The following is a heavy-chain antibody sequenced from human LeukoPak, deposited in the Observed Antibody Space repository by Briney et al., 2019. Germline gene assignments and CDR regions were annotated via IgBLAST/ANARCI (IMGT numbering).Heavy chain of an antibody. CDR3: ARDGNDAFDI. Sequence: XXYTXNXVRQAPGKGLEWVSSIDSSRSYIYYADSVKGRFTISRDNAKNSLYLQMNSLRAEDTAVYYCARDGNDAFDIWGQGTMVTVSS. CDR1: XXYT. V-gene: IGHV3-21*01. CDR2: IDSSRSYI. J-gene: IGHJ3*02. D-gene: IGHD1-26*01.